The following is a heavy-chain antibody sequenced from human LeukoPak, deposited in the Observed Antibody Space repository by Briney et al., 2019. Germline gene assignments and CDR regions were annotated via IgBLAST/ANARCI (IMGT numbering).Heavy chain of an antibody. CDR3: ARVDRYHYYLDV. CDR1: GGTFSSYS. CDR2: IMPLFNTA. Sequence: SVKVSCKASGGTFSSYSITWVRQAPGQGLEWMGGIMPLFNTANYAQQFQGRVTITTDESTSTAYMELSSLRVEDTAMYYCARVDRYHYYLDVWGKGTTVTVSS. V-gene: IGHV1-69*05. J-gene: IGHJ6*03.